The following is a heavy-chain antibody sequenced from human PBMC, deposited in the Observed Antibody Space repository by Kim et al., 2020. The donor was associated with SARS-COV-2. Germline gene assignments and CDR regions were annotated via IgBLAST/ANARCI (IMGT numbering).Heavy chain of an antibody. CDR3: ARGIPLWIGEWMYNWFDP. CDR1: GGSFSGYY. CDR2: INHSGST. D-gene: IGHD3-10*01. V-gene: IGHV4-34*01. J-gene: IGHJ5*02. Sequence: SETLSLTCAVYGGSFSGYYWSWIRQPPGKGLEWIGEINHSGSTNYNPSLKSRVTISVDTSKNQFSLKLSSVTAADTAVYYCARGIPLWIGEWMYNWFDPWGQGTLVTVSS.